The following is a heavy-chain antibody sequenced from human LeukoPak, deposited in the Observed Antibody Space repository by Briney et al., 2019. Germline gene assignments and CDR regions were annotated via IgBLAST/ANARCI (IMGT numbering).Heavy chain of an antibody. CDR3: AREDIVVVPAAIRKSGGLYSWFDP. J-gene: IGHJ5*02. Sequence: SETLSLTCTVSGGSISSSSYYWGWIRQPPGKGLEWIGSIYYSGSTYYNPSLKSRVTISVDTSKNQFSLKLSSVTAADTAVYYCAREDIVVVPAAIRKSGGLYSWFDPWGQGTLVTVSS. D-gene: IGHD2-2*02. CDR2: IYYSGST. V-gene: IGHV4-39*01. CDR1: GGSISSSSYY.